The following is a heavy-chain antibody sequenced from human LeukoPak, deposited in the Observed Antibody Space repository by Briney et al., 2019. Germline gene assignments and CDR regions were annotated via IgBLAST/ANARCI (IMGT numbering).Heavy chain of an antibody. D-gene: IGHD2-15*01. CDR3: ATASGRSFWLDP. CDR2: IDYHGNT. Sequence: PSGTLSLTCIVSGGSIGTLYWNWIRQVPGKGLEWIGFIDYHGNTKYNPSLKSRVTMSVDTSVDQVSLRLTSVTAADTAIYFCATASGRSFWLDPWGQGRLVTVSS. V-gene: IGHV4-59*11. J-gene: IGHJ5*02. CDR1: GGSIGTLY.